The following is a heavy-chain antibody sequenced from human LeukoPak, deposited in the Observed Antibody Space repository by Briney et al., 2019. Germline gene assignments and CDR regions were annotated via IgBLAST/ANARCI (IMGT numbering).Heavy chain of an antibody. V-gene: IGHV5-51*01. Sequence: GESLKISCKGSGYSFTSYWIGWVRQMPGKGLEWMGIIYPGDSDTRYSPSFQGQVIKAAGKSISAVYLQWSSLQASDTDMYYCARQGSRGRYSLWGQGTLVSVS. D-gene: IGHD1-26*01. CDR2: IYPGDSDT. CDR1: GYSFTSYW. CDR3: ARQGSRGRYSL. J-gene: IGHJ4*02.